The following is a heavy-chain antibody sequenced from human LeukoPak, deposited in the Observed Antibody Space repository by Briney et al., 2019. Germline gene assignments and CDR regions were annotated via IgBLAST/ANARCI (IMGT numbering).Heavy chain of an antibody. CDR3: NTDPSLFVIPQ. V-gene: IGHV3-15*07. Sequence: PGGSLRLSCAASGFAFNEAWMNWVRQAPGKGLEWVGRIKSKTDGETTDYAAPVKGRFTISRDDSKDTLYLQMNSLRTEDTAVYYCNTDPSLFVIPQWGQGTLVTVSP. D-gene: IGHD3-16*02. J-gene: IGHJ4*02. CDR1: GFAFNEAW. CDR2: IKSKTDGETT.